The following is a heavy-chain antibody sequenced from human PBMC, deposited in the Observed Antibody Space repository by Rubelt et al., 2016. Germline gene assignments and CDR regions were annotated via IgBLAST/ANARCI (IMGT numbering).Heavy chain of an antibody. CDR1: GGTFSSYA. V-gene: IGHV1-69*04. CDR3: ARDGREDVVAAVDY. Sequence: GKKPGSSVKVSCKASGGTFSSYAISWVRQAPGQGLEWMGRIIPILGIANYAQKFQGRVTITADKSTSTAYMELSSLRSEDTAVYYCARDGREDVVAAVDYWGQGTLVTVSS. D-gene: IGHD5-12*01. CDR2: IIPILGIA. J-gene: IGHJ4*02.